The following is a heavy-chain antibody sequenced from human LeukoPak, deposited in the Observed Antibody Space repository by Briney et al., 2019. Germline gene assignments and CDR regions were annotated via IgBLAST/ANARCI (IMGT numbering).Heavy chain of an antibody. Sequence: ASVKVSCKASGYTFTGYYMHWVRQAPGQGLEWMGRINPNSGGTNYAQKFQGRVTMIRDTSISTAYMELSRLRSDDTAVYYCASPHSGYDYFDYWGQGTLVTVSS. D-gene: IGHD5-12*01. CDR3: ASPHSGYDYFDY. CDR1: GYTFTGYY. V-gene: IGHV1-2*06. J-gene: IGHJ4*02. CDR2: INPNSGGT.